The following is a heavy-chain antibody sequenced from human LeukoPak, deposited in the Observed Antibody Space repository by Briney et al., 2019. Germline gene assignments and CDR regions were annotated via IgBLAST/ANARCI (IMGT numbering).Heavy chain of an antibody. V-gene: IGHV4-59*01. Sequence: PSETLSLTCTVSGGSISSYYWSRIRQPPGKGLEWIGYIYYSGSTNYNPSLKSRVTISVVTSKNQFSLKLSSVTAADTAVYYCARGGRFLNFDYWGQGTLVTVSS. CDR2: IYYSGST. CDR1: GGSISSYY. CDR3: ARGGRFLNFDY. D-gene: IGHD3-16*01. J-gene: IGHJ4*02.